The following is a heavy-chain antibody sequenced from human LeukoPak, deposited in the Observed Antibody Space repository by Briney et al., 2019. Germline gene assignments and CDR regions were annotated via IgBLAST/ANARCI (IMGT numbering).Heavy chain of an antibody. J-gene: IGHJ4*02. CDR2: ISYDGSNK. D-gene: IGHD3-22*01. V-gene: IGHV3-30*03. CDR1: GFTFSSYG. CDR3: ASLWFGELSTYYYDSSGPSLDY. Sequence: GGSLRLSCAASGFTFSSYGMHWVRQAPGKGLEWVAVISYDGSNKYYADSVKGRFTISRDNSKNTLYLQMNSLRAEDTAVYYCASLWFGELSTYYYDSSGPSLDYWGQGTLVTVSS.